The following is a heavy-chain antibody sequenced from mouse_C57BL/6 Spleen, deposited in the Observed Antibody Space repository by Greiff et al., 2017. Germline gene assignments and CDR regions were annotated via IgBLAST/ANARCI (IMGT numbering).Heavy chain of an antibody. J-gene: IGHJ4*01. CDR3: ARDDRLWAMDY. V-gene: IGHV3-6*01. CDR1: GYSITSGYY. Sequence: DVKLQESGPGLVKPSQSLSLTCSVTGYSITSGYYWNWIRQFPGNKLEWMGYISYDGSNNYNPSLKNRISITRDTSKNQFFLKLNSVTTEDTATYYCARDDRLWAMDYWGQGTSVTVSS. CDR2: ISYDGSN. D-gene: IGHD1-1*02.